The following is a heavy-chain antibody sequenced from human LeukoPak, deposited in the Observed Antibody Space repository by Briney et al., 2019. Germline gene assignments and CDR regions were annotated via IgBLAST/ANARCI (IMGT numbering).Heavy chain of an antibody. CDR2: INPNSGGS. Sequence: ASVTVSCKASGYTFTDHYIHWVRQAPGQGLERLGWINPNSGGSNYAQKFQGRVTMTRDKSINSTFMDLSSLTSYITAVYYCARGHDNTGYNYFDYWGQGTLVFVSS. J-gene: IGHJ4*02. D-gene: IGHD3-9*01. CDR3: ARGHDNTGYNYFDY. CDR1: GYTFTDHY. V-gene: IGHV1-2*02.